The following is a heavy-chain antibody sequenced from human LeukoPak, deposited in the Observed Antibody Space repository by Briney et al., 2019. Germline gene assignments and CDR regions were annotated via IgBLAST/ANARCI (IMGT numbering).Heavy chain of an antibody. Sequence: GGSLRLSCAASGFAFSNYWLGWVRQAPGRGLEWVANMKQDGSEEYYVESVRGRFTISRDNAKNSLYLQMNSLRVEDTGVYYWSRDRGPNTFDHWGQGTLVTVSS. CDR3: SRDRGPNTFDH. J-gene: IGHJ4*02. D-gene: IGHD3-10*01. CDR2: MKQDGSEE. CDR1: GFAFSNYW. V-gene: IGHV3-7*01.